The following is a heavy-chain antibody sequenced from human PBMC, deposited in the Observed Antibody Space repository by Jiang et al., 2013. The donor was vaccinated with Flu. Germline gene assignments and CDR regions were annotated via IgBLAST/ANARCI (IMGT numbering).Heavy chain of an antibody. CDR2: IDWDDDK. CDR1: GFSLSTSGMC. J-gene: IGHJ1*01. D-gene: IGHD3-16*01. CDR3: ARNWASSGYFQH. Sequence: KPTQTLTLTCTFSGFSLSTSGMCVSWIRQPPGKALEWLARIDWDDDKYYSTSLKTRLTISKDTSKNQVVLTMTNMDPVDTATYYCARNWASSGYFQHWGQGTLVTVSS. V-gene: IGHV2-70*11.